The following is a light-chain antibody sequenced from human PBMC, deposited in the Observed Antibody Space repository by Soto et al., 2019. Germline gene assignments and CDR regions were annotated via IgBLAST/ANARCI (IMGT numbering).Light chain of an antibody. CDR1: SSDVGSYNL. CDR2: EDS. J-gene: IGLJ3*02. V-gene: IGLV2-23*01. Sequence: QSALTQPVSVSGSPGQSITISCTGTSSDVGSYNLVSWYQKHPGKAPKLMIYEDSKRPSGVSNRFSGSKSGNTASLTISGLQTEDEADYYCCSYAGSSTWVFGGGTKLTVL. CDR3: CSYAGSSTWV.